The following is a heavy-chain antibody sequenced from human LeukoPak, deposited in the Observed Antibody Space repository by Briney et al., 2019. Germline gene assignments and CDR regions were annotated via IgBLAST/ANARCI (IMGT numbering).Heavy chain of an antibody. CDR1: GFTFDDYA. CDR2: ISWNGGSI. D-gene: IGHD3-3*01. V-gene: IGHV3-9*03. CDR3: AKGLLEWLSPDAFDI. J-gene: IGHJ3*02. Sequence: GGSLRLSCAASGFTFDDYAMHWVRQAPGKGLEWVSSISWNGGSIDYADSVKGRFTISRDNAKNSLYLQMNSLRAEDMALYYCAKGLLEWLSPDAFDIWGQGTMVTVSS.